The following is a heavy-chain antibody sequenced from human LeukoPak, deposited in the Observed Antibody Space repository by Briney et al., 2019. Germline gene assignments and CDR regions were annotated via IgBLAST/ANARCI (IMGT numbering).Heavy chain of an antibody. Sequence: PGGSLRLSCAASGFTFSSYWMNWARQAPGKGLEWVTNIKRDGSEKNYVDSVKGRFTISRDNAKNSLYLQMNSLRADDTAVYYCARVESWERRAFDIWGQGTMVTVSS. J-gene: IGHJ3*02. V-gene: IGHV3-7*01. CDR1: GFTFSSYW. CDR3: ARVESWERRAFDI. D-gene: IGHD1-26*01. CDR2: IKRDGSEK.